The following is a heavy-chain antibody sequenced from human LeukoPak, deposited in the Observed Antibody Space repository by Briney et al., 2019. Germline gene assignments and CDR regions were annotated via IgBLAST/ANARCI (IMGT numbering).Heavy chain of an antibody. D-gene: IGHD3-10*01. CDR3: ARWFYGSGSRGFDY. V-gene: IGHV4-4*02. Sequence: SETLSLTCVFSGDSISDDSVNKNNWLNWVRQAPGKGLEWIGDVSLDGITNYNPSLLGRVTISLDKSAKQVSLRLTSVTAADTAVYYCARWFYGSGSRGFDYWRQGTLVTVSS. CDR2: VSLDGIT. CDR1: GDSISDDSVNKNNW. J-gene: IGHJ4*02.